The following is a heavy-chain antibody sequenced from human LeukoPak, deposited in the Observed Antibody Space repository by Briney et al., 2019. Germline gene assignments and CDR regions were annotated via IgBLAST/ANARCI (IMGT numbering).Heavy chain of an antibody. CDR3: ARVLTALYSSGWFDP. D-gene: IGHD6-19*01. CDR1: GGSFSGYY. CDR2: IYYSGCT. Sequence: PSETLSLTCAVYGGSFSGYYWSWIRQPPGKGLEWIGYIYYSGCTNYNPSLKSRVTISVDTSKNQFSLKLSSVTAADTAVYYCARVLTALYSSGWFDPWGQGTLVTVSS. V-gene: IGHV4-59*01. J-gene: IGHJ5*02.